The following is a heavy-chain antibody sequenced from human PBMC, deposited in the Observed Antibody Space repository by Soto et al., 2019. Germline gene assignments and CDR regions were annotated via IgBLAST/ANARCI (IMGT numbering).Heavy chain of an antibody. Sequence: PSETLSLTCAVSGGSISSGGYSWSWIRQPPGKGLEWIGFIYYAGSTKYNPSLNSRVTISVDTSKNQFSLTVTSVTAADTAVYYCARRIVPTEPLADWGQGTLVTVSS. V-gene: IGHV4-61*08. CDR3: ARRIVPTEPLAD. CDR1: GGSISSGGYS. CDR2: IYYAGST. D-gene: IGHD5-12*01. J-gene: IGHJ1*01.